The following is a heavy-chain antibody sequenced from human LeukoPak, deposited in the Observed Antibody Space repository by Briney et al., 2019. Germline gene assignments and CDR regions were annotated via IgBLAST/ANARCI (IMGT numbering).Heavy chain of an antibody. D-gene: IGHD3-22*01. Sequence: PGGSLRLSCAASGFTFSSYWMHWVRQAPGKGLVWVSRINSDGSSTSYADSVKGRFTISRDNAKNTLYLQMNSLRAEDTAVYYCARGGGSYWYDSSGDYWGQGTLVTVSS. V-gene: IGHV3-74*01. CDR2: INSDGSST. CDR1: GFTFSSYW. CDR3: ARGGGSYWYDSSGDY. J-gene: IGHJ4*02.